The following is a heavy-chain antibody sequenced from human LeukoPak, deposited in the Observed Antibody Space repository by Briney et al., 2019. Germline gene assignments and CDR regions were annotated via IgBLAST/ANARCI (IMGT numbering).Heavy chain of an antibody. J-gene: IGHJ4*02. V-gene: IGHV4-59*12. Sequence: SETLSLTCTVSGGSISSYYWSWIRQPPGKGLEWIGYIYYSGSTNYNPSLKSRVTISVDTSKNQFSLKLSSVTAADTAVYYCARVVAFWSGYYITKPFDYWGQGTLVTVSS. D-gene: IGHD3-3*01. CDR3: ARVVAFWSGYYITKPFDY. CDR2: IYYSGST. CDR1: GGSISSYY.